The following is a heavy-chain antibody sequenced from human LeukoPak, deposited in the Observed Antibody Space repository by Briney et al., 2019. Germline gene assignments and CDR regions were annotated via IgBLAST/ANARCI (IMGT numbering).Heavy chain of an antibody. CDR2: INPNSGGT. J-gene: IGHJ5*02. Sequence: ASVKVSCKASGYTFTGCYMHWVRQAPGQGLEWMGWINPNSGGTNYAQKFQGRVTMTRDTSISTAYMELSRLRSDDTAVYYCARDSRNHVKFDPWGQGTLVTVSS. D-gene: IGHD1-14*01. CDR3: ARDSRNHVKFDP. V-gene: IGHV1-2*02. CDR1: GYTFTGCY.